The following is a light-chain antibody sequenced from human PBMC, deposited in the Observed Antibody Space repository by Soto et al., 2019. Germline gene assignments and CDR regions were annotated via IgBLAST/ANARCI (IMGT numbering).Light chain of an antibody. CDR1: QSVSNN. Sequence: EVVMTQPPATLSVSPGERATLSCRASQSVSNNLAWYQQKPGQAPRLLMYAASTRATGIPARFSGSRSGTEFTLTISSLQSEDFAVYYCQQYNNWPRTFGQGTKV. CDR3: QQYNNWPRT. V-gene: IGKV3-15*01. J-gene: IGKJ1*01. CDR2: AAS.